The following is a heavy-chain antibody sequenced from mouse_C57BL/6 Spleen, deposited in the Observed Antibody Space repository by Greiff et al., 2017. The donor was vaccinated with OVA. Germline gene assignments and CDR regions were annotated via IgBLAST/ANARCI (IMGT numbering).Heavy chain of an antibody. V-gene: IGHV1-55*01. CDR2: IYPGSGST. J-gene: IGHJ1*03. CDR1: GYTFTSYW. Sequence: QVQLQQPGAELVKPGASVKMSCKASGYTFTSYWITWVKQRPGQGLEWIGDIYPGSGSTNYNEKFKSKATLTVDTSSSTAYRQLSCLTSEDSSVYYGAIYGLGYFDVWGTGTTVTVSS. CDR3: AIYGLGYFDV. D-gene: IGHD1-1*01.